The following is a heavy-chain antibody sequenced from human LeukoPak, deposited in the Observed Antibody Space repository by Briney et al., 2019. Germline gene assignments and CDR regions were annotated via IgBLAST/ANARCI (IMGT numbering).Heavy chain of an antibody. D-gene: IGHD3-10*01. CDR3: TTRELRYYGSGTYPVAFDI. CDR2: IRSKTDYGTT. J-gene: IGHJ3*02. Sequence: PGGSLRLSCAASGFTFSSYALSWVRLAPGKGLEWVGRIRSKTDYGTTDYAAPVKGRFTVSRDDSIHTLYLQMHSLKTEDTAAYYCTTRELRYYGSGTYPVAFDIWGQGTMVTVSS. V-gene: IGHV3-15*01. CDR1: GFTFSSYA.